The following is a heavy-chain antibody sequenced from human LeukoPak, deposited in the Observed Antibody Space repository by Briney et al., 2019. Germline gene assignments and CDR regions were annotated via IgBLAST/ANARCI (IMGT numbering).Heavy chain of an antibody. V-gene: IGHV3-21*01. CDR2: IDLNGNHI. CDR3: ARDRGLGLPNWLTS. CDR1: GFPFSSYS. D-gene: IGHD2-15*01. J-gene: IGHJ5*02. Sequence: GGSLRLSCVGSGFPFSSYSMNWVRQAPGKGLEWVSSIDLNGNHINYADSVKDRFTISRDNAKNSLFLQMDSLRVEGTAVYYCARDRGLGLPNWLTSWGQGTLVTVSS.